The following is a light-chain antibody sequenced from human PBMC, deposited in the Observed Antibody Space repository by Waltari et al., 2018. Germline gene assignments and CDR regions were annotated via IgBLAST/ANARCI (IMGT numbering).Light chain of an antibody. CDR3: SSYTISSTLV. CDR1: SSDVGGYNY. J-gene: IGLJ1*01. Sequence: QSALTQPAFVSGSPGQSITISCTGTSSDVGGYNYVSWYQPHPGKAPKLIIYEVKNRPSGIANRFSGSKSGTTASLTISGLQAEDEADYYCSSYTISSTLVFGTGTKVTVV. CDR2: EVK. V-gene: IGLV2-14*01.